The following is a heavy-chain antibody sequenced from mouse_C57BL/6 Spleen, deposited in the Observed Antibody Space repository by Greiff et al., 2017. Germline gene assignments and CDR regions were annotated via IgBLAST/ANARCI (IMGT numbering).Heavy chain of an antibody. J-gene: IGHJ4*01. CDR1: GFSLTSYG. CDR2: IWSDGST. Sequence: VQLQQSGPGLVAPSQSLSITCTVSGFSLTSYGVHWVRQPPGKGLEWLVVIWSDGSTTYNSAHKSRLSISKDNSKSQVFLKMNSLQTDDTAMYYCARQYSNYVDAMDYWGQGTSVTVSS. V-gene: IGHV2-6-1*01. D-gene: IGHD2-5*01. CDR3: ARQYSNYVDAMDY.